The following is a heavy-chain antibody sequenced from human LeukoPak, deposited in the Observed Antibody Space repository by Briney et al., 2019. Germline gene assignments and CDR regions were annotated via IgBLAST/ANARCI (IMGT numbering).Heavy chain of an antibody. CDR1: GFTFSSHS. CDR3: ARGDGATPPDVFDI. D-gene: IGHD3-10*01. Sequence: GGSLRFYGSASGFTFSSHSMNWVRQAPGKGLQWVSSISSSSIYIYYADSVKGRFTISRDNAKNSLYLQMNSLRGEDTAVYYCARGDGATPPDVFDIWGQGTMVTVSS. CDR2: ISSSSIYI. V-gene: IGHV3-21*01. J-gene: IGHJ3*02.